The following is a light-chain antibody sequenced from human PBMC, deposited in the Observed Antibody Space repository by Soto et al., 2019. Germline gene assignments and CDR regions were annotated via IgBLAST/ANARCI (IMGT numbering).Light chain of an antibody. Sequence: DLQMTQSPSSLSASVGDRVTITCRASQGISNYLAWYQQQPGKVPKLLIYVASTLQSGVPSRFSGSGAGTDFTLTISSLQPEDVATYYWQKYNSAPWSFGQGTKVEIK. J-gene: IGKJ1*01. V-gene: IGKV1-27*01. CDR2: VAS. CDR1: QGISNY. CDR3: QKYNSAPWS.